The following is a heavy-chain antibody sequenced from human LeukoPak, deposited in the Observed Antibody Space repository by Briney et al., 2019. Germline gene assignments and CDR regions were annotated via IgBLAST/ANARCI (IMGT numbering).Heavy chain of an antibody. Sequence: SETLPLTCTVSRVSISGSIRSYYWRWLRQPPGKGLDWIGYISSSVSVNDNPSLRSRVTISVDTSKNQFFLNLSSVSAADTAVYYCARIPLGYSGAYYFDYWGQGTLVTVSP. CDR2: ISSSVSV. CDR3: ARIPLGYSGAYYFDY. V-gene: IGHV4-4*09. CDR1: RVSISGSIRSYY. D-gene: IGHD5-12*01. J-gene: IGHJ4*02.